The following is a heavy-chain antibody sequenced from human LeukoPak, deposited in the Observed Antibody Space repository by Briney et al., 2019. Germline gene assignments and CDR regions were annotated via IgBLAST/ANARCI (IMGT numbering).Heavy chain of an antibody. CDR2: MNPNSGNT. Sequence: ASVKVSRKASGYTFTSHDINWVRQATGQGLEWMGWMNPNSGNTGYAQKFQGRVTMTRDTSINTAYMELHSLRSEDTAVYYCARGYSPSLRTTGNDFWGQGTLVTVSS. CDR3: ARGYSPSLRTTGNDF. CDR1: GYTFTSHD. V-gene: IGHV1-8*01. J-gene: IGHJ4*02. D-gene: IGHD1-1*01.